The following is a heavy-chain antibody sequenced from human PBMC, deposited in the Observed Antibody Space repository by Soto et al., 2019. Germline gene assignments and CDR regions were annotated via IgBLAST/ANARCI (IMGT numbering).Heavy chain of an antibody. Sequence: GASVKGSCKASGYPFTGYYMHRVRKAPGQGPEWVGWINPNSGGTNYAKEFQGWVNMTRDTSISTAYMELSRLRSEDTAVYSCARDKDDYVWGSYRQSGAFDTWGQGTMVTVSS. J-gene: IGHJ3*02. CDR1: GYPFTGYY. CDR3: ARDKDDYVWGSYRQSGAFDT. D-gene: IGHD3-16*02. V-gene: IGHV1-2*04. CDR2: INPNSGGT.